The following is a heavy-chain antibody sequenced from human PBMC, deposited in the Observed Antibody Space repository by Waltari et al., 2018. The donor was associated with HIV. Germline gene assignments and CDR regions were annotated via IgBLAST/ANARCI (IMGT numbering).Heavy chain of an antibody. J-gene: IGHJ4*02. V-gene: IGHV3-23*04. CDR3: AKKRDLALLRLPTLTPDG. CDR1: GFTFSSYA. CDR2: ISGSGGST. Sequence: EVQLVESGGGLVQPGGSLRLSCAASGFTFSSYAMSWVRQAPGKGLEWVSAISGSGGSTYYADSVKGRFTIPRDNSKNTLYLQMNSLRAEDTAVYYCAKKRDLALLRLPTLTPDGWGQGTLVTVSS. D-gene: IGHD2-21*01.